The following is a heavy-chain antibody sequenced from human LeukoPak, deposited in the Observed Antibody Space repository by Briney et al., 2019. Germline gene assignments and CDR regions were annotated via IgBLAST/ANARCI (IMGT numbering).Heavy chain of an antibody. D-gene: IGHD2-15*01. CDR1: GFTFSSYA. V-gene: IGHV3-30-3*01. J-gene: IGHJ6*02. CDR2: ISYDGSNK. Sequence: GGSLRLSCAASGFTFSSYAMHWVRQAPGKGLKWVAVISYDGSNKYYADSVKGRFTISRDNSKNTLYLQMNSLRAEDTAVYYCARRYCSGGSCYSFSGRYYGMDVWGQGTTVTVSS. CDR3: ARRYCSGGSCYSFSGRYYGMDV.